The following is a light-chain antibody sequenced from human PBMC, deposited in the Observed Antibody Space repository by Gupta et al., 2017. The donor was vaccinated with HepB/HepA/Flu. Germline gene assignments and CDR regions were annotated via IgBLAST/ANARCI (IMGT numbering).Light chain of an antibody. CDR3: QQYGPSPPYT. J-gene: IGKJ2*01. CDR1: QSVSGNY. V-gene: IGKV3-20*01. CDR2: GAS. Sequence: EIVLTQSPGTLSLSPGARATLSCRASQSVSGNYLAWHQQKSGQAPRLLIYGASTRATGVPDRFSGSGSVTDFTLTISRLEPEDFAAYYCQQYGPSPPYTVGQGTKLEIK.